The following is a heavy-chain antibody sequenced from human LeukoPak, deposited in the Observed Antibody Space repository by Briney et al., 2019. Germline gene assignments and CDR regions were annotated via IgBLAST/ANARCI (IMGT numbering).Heavy chain of an antibody. CDR2: INPSGGST. V-gene: IGHV1-46*01. J-gene: IGHJ4*02. CDR3: SREGPVTFFDY. D-gene: IGHD4-17*01. Sequence: ASVKVSCKASGGTFTSYYMHWVRQAPGQGLEWMGIINPSGGSTSYAQKFQDRVTMTRDMSTSTVYMQLSSLRSEDTAVYYCSREGPVTFFDYWGQGTLVTVSS. CDR1: GGTFTSYY.